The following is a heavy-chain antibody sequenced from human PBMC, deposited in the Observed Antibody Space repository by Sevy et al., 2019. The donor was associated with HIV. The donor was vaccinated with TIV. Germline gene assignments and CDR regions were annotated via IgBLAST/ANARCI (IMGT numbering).Heavy chain of an antibody. V-gene: IGHV1-18*01. CDR1: GYTFTSYG. Sequence: ASVKVSCKASGYTFTSYGISWVRQAPGQGLEWMGWISAYNGNTNYAQKLQGRVTMTTDTSTSTAYMELRSLRSDDTAVYYCARDQVVAATLSYYYGMDVWGQGTTVTVSS. D-gene: IGHD2-15*01. CDR2: ISAYNGNT. CDR3: ARDQVVAATLSYYYGMDV. J-gene: IGHJ6*02.